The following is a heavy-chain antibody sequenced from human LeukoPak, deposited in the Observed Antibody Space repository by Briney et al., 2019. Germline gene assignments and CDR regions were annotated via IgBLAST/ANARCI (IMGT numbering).Heavy chain of an antibody. CDR1: GYTFSSYA. V-gene: IGHV1-18*01. CDR3: ARASFYPLTGTTHIDY. D-gene: IGHD1-7*01. J-gene: IGHJ4*02. CDR2: ISAYNGNA. Sequence: ASVKVSCKASGYTFSSYAITWVRQAPGQGLQWMGWISAYNGNAKSAQNVQGRVTMTTDTSTSTAYLDLRSLTSDDTAVYCCARASFYPLTGTTHIDYWGQGTLVTVSS.